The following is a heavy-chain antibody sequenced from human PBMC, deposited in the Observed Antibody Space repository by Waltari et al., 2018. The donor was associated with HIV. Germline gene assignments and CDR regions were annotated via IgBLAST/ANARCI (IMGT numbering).Heavy chain of an antibody. CDR3: ASHYDILTGYYPDYYYGMDV. CDR2: INAGNGNT. V-gene: IGHV1-3*01. J-gene: IGHJ6*02. D-gene: IGHD3-9*01. Sequence: QVQLVQSGAEVKKPGASVKVSCKASGYTFTRYAMHWVRQAPGQRLEWMGWINAGNGNTKYSQKFQGRVTITRDTSASTAYMELSSLRSEDTAVYYCASHYDILTGYYPDYYYGMDVWGQGTTVTVSS. CDR1: GYTFTRYA.